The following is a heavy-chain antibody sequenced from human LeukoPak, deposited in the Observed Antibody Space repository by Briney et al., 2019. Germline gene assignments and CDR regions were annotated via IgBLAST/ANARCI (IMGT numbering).Heavy chain of an antibody. Sequence: PSETLSLTCAVYGGSFSGYYWSWIRQPPGKGLEWIGEINHSGSTNYNPSLKSRVTISVDTSKNQFSLKLSSVTAADTAVYYCARAYDSSGYYPHYWGQGTLVTVSS. V-gene: IGHV4-34*01. D-gene: IGHD3-22*01. J-gene: IGHJ4*02. CDR2: INHSGST. CDR1: GGSFSGYY. CDR3: ARAYDSSGYYPHY.